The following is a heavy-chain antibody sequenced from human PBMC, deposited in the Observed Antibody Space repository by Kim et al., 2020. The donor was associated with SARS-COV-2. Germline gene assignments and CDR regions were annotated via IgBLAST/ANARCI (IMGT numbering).Heavy chain of an antibody. V-gene: IGHV3-7*03. CDR2: IKQDGSEK. CDR1: GFTFSSYW. D-gene: IGHD6-13*01. Sequence: GGSLRLSCAASGFTFSSYWMSWVRQAPGKGLEWVANIKQDGSEKYYVDSVKGRFTISRDNAKNSLYLQMNSLRAEHTAVYYCARDLTAEYSSSSYYYYGMDVWGQGTTVTVSS. J-gene: IGHJ6*02. CDR3: ARDLTAEYSSSSYYYYGMDV.